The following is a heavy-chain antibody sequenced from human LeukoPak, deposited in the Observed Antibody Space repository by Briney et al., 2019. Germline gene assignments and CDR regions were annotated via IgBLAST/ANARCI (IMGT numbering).Heavy chain of an antibody. CDR1: GGSISSYY. D-gene: IGHD7-27*01. J-gene: IGHJ3*02. Sequence: SETLSLTCTVSGGSISSYYWSWIRQPPGKGLEWIGYIYYSGSTNYNPSLKSRVTISVDTSKNQFSLKLGSVTAADTAVYYCARGKLGMEAFDIWGQGTMVTVSS. CDR3: ARGKLGMEAFDI. V-gene: IGHV4-59*01. CDR2: IYYSGST.